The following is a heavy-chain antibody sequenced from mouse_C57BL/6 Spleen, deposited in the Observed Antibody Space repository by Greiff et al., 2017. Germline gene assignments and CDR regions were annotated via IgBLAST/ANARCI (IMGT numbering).Heavy chain of an antibody. CDR1: GYTFTSYW. D-gene: IGHD2-1*01. V-gene: IGHV1-50*01. CDR3: ARSGGNYGGY. Sequence: QVQLQQPGAELVKPGASVKLSCKASGYTFTSYWMQWVKQRPGQGLEWIGEIDPSDSYTNYNQKFKGKATLTVDTSSSTAYMQLSSLTSEDSAVDYCARSGGNYGGYWGQGTTLTVSS. CDR2: IDPSDSYT. J-gene: IGHJ2*01.